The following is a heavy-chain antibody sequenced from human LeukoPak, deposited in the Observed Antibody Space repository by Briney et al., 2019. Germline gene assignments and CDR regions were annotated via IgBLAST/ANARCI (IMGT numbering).Heavy chain of an antibody. Sequence: PGGSLRLSCAASGFTFSRYWMHWVRQAPGKGPLWVSRINSDGSSTKYADTVEGRFVISRDNARNILYLQMNSLRAEDTAVYYCARDCDPDYYDSSGYSDYWGQGTRVTVSS. CDR2: INSDGSST. D-gene: IGHD3-22*01. J-gene: IGHJ4*01. CDR3: ARDCDPDYYDSSGYSDY. CDR1: GFTFSRYW. V-gene: IGHV3-74*03.